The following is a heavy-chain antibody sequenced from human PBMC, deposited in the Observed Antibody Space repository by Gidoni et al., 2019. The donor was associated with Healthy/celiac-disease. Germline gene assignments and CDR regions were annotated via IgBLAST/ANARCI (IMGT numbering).Heavy chain of an antibody. D-gene: IGHD1-26*01. V-gene: IGHV1-69*01. Sequence: QVQLAQSGAEVQKPGSSVKVSCRASGVTFSSYAISWVRQAPGQGLEWMGGIIPIFGTANYAQKFQGRVTITADESTSTAYMELSSLRSEDTAVYYCARRIVGATYDAFDIWGQGTMVTVSS. CDR1: GVTFSSYA. CDR3: ARRIVGATYDAFDI. J-gene: IGHJ3*02. CDR2: IIPIFGTA.